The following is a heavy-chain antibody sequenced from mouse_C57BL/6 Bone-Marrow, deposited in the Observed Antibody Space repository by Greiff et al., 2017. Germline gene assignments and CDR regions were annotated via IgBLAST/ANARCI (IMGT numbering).Heavy chain of an antibody. CDR3: AIYYYGSSYGYFDV. CDR2: ISYDGSN. Sequence: EVKLQESGPGLVKPSQSLSLTCSVTGYSITSGYYWNWIRQFPGNKLEWMGYISYDGSNNYNPSLKNRISITRDTSKNQFFLKLNSVTTEDTATYYCAIYYYGSSYGYFDVWGTGTTVTVSS. CDR1: GYSITSGYY. D-gene: IGHD1-1*01. J-gene: IGHJ1*03. V-gene: IGHV3-6*01.